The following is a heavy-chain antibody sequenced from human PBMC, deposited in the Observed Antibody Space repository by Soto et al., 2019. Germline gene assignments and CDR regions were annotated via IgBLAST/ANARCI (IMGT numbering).Heavy chain of an antibody. Sequence: ASVKVSCKASGYTFTGYCMHWVRQAPGQGLEWMGWINPNSGGTNYAQKFQGRVTMTRDTSISTAYMELSRLRSDDTAVYYCARVEGDYYDSSGYRFDYWGQGTLVTVSS. CDR3: ARVEGDYYDSSGYRFDY. D-gene: IGHD3-22*01. V-gene: IGHV1-2*02. CDR2: INPNSGGT. CDR1: GYTFTGYC. J-gene: IGHJ4*02.